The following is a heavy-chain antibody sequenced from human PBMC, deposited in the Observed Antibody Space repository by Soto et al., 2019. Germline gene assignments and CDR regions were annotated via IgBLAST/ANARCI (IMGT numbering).Heavy chain of an antibody. J-gene: IGHJ4*02. CDR3: ARARGYDSDFDY. Sequence: SETLSLTCTVSGGSISSGGYYWSWIRQHPGKGPEWIGYIYYSGSTYYNPSLKSRVTISVDTSKNQFSLKLSSVTAADTAVYYCARARGYDSDFDYWGQGTLVTVSS. CDR1: GGSISSGGYY. V-gene: IGHV4-31*03. CDR2: IYYSGST. D-gene: IGHD5-12*01.